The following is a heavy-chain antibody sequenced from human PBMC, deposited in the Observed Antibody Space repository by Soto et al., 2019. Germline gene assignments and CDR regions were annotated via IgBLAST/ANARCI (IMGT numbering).Heavy chain of an antibody. D-gene: IGHD2-15*01. Sequence: GSLRLSCAASGFTFSSYAMSWVRQAPGKGLEWVSAISGSGGSTYYADSVKGRFTISRDNSKNTLYLQMNSLRAEDTAVYYCAKAYPSIVVVVAATRWGSYFDYWGQGTLVTVSS. J-gene: IGHJ4*02. CDR2: ISGSGGST. CDR1: GFTFSSYA. CDR3: AKAYPSIVVVVAATRWGSYFDY. V-gene: IGHV3-23*01.